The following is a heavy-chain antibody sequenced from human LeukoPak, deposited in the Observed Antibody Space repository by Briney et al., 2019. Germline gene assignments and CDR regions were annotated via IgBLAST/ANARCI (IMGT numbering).Heavy chain of an antibody. V-gene: IGHV5-51*01. Sequence: GESLKISCKGSGYSFTSYWIGWVRQMPGKGLEWMGMIYPGDSDTRYSPSFQGHVTISVDKSITTAYLQWSSLKASDSAMYYCARHIGLTTRYFDYWGQGTLVTVSS. J-gene: IGHJ4*02. CDR3: ARHIGLTTRYFDY. CDR2: IYPGDSDT. D-gene: IGHD4/OR15-4a*01. CDR1: GYSFTSYW.